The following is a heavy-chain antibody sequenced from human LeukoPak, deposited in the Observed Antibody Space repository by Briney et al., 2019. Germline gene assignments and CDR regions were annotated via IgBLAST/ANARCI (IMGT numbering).Heavy chain of an antibody. V-gene: IGHV1-46*01. CDR1: GYTFTSYY. CDR3: ARGAPSRGFDP. Sequence: GASVNVSCKASGYTFTSYYMHWVRQAPGQGLEWMGIINPSGGSTSYAQKFQGRVTMTRDTSTSTVYMELSSLRYEDTAVYYCARGAPSRGFDPWGQGTLVTVSS. J-gene: IGHJ5*02. CDR2: INPSGGST.